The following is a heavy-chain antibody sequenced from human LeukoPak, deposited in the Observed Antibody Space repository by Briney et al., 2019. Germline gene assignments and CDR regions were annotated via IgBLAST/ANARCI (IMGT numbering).Heavy chain of an antibody. CDR2: ISGSGGST. Sequence: PGGSLRLSCAASGFTFSSYAVSWVRQAPGKGLEWVSAISGSGGSTYYADSVKGRFTISRDNSKNTLYLQMNSLRAEDTAVYYCAKDPHYYDSSGVGAFFDYWGQGTLVTVSS. V-gene: IGHV3-23*01. J-gene: IGHJ4*02. CDR3: AKDPHYYDSSGVGAFFDY. D-gene: IGHD3-22*01. CDR1: GFTFSSYA.